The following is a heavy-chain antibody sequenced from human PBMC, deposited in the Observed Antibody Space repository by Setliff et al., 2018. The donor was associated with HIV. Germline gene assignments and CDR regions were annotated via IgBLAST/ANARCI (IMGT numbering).Heavy chain of an antibody. Sequence: RASVKVPCKISRYIFSHYGVTWVRQAPGQGLEYMGYISGYTGITHYAQSFQGRVTMTTDPSKYTAYMELRSLKYDDTAVYYCALDAGTGGPGRWVDPWGQGTMVTVSS. CDR3: ALDAGTGGPGRWVDP. CDR1: RYIFSHYG. D-gene: IGHD1-1*01. V-gene: IGHV1-18*01. J-gene: IGHJ5*02. CDR2: ISGYTGIT.